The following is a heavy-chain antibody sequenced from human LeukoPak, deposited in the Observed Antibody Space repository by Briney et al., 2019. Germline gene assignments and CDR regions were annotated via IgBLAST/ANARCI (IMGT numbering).Heavy chain of an antibody. CDR1: GYTFTGYY. Sequence: ASVKVSCKASGYTFTGYYMHWVRQAPGQGLEWMGWINPNSGGTNHAQKFQGRVTMTRDTSISTAYMELSRLRSDDTAVYYCARGRPKGAFDIWGQGTMVTVSS. D-gene: IGHD6-6*01. CDR2: INPNSGGT. CDR3: ARGRPKGAFDI. V-gene: IGHV1-2*02. J-gene: IGHJ3*02.